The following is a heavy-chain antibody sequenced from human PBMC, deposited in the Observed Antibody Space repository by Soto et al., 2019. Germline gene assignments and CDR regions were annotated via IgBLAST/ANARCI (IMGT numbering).Heavy chain of an antibody. J-gene: IGHJ4*02. V-gene: IGHV3-30*18. CDR2: ISYDGSNK. D-gene: IGHD3-22*01. Sequence: VQLVESGGGVVQPGRSLRLSCAASGFTFSSYGMHWVRQAPGKGLEWVAVISYDGSNKYYADSVKGRFTISRDNSKNTLYLQMNSLRAEDTAVYYCAKDLRGDSSGYYYVFDYWGQGTLVTVSS. CDR1: GFTFSSYG. CDR3: AKDLRGDSSGYYYVFDY.